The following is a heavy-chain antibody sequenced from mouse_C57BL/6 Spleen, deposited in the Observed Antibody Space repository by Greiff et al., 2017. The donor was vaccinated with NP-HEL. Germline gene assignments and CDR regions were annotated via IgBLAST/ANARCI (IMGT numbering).Heavy chain of an antibody. CDR2: ISSGGSYT. J-gene: IGHJ2*01. Sequence: DVKLVESGGDLVKPGGSLKLSCAASGFTFSSYGMSWVRQTPDKRLEWVATISSGGSYTYYPDSVKGRFTISRDNAKNTLYLQMSSLKSEDTAMYYCARHDYYGSSALDYWGQGTTLTVSS. CDR1: GFTFSSYG. V-gene: IGHV5-6*02. CDR3: ARHDYYGSSALDY. D-gene: IGHD1-1*01.